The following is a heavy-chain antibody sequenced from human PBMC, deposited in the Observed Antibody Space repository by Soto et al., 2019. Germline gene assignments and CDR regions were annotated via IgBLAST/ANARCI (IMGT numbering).Heavy chain of an antibody. CDR1: GFTCISYS. D-gene: IGHD5-12*01. V-gene: IGHV3-48*01. CDR2: ISSSSSTI. Sequence: PGGSLRLSCASSGFTCISYSMNWVRQATGKGLEWVSYISSSSSTIYYADSVKGRFTISRDNAKNSLYLQMNSLRAEDTAVYYCAREGDEWLRFLYYFDYWGQGTLVTVSS. CDR3: AREGDEWLRFLYYFDY. J-gene: IGHJ4*02.